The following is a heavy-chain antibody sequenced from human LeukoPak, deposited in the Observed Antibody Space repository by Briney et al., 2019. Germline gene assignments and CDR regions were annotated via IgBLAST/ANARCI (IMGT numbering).Heavy chain of an antibody. CDR2: ISGSGGST. Sequence: PGGSLRLSCAASGFTFSSYAMSWVRQAPGKGLEWVSAISGSGGSTYYADSVKGRFTISRDNSKNTLYLQMNSLRAEDTAVYYCATGVRPTYYYYMDVWGKGTTVTVSS. V-gene: IGHV3-23*01. CDR1: GFTFSSYA. CDR3: ATGVRPTYYYYMDV. J-gene: IGHJ6*03.